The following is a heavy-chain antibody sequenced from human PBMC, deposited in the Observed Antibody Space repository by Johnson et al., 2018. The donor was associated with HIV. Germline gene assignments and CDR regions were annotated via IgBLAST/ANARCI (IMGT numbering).Heavy chain of an antibody. Sequence: VQLVESGGGLVQPGGSLRLSCAASGITVSSNYMNWVSQAPGKGLEWVSLIFSVGNTYYADSVKGRFTISRDSSKNTLYLQMNSLRDEDTAVYYCARVNWNYEAFDIWGQGTMVTVSS. CDR2: IFSVGNT. CDR1: GITVSSNY. D-gene: IGHD1-7*01. V-gene: IGHV3-66*01. J-gene: IGHJ3*02. CDR3: ARVNWNYEAFDI.